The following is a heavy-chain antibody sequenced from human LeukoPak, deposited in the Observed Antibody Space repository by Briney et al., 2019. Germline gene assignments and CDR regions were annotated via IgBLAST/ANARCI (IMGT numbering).Heavy chain of an antibody. D-gene: IGHD2-8*02. CDR1: GFTFSGYA. CDR2: ISNDGNNK. Sequence: GGSLRLSCAASGFTFSGYAMYWARQAPGKGLEWVAVISNDGNNKYYADSVKGRFTISRDNSKNTLYLQMNSLRAEDTAVYYCASDFRSYNIRWCLDYWGQGTLVTVSS. CDR3: ASDFRSYNIRWCLDY. J-gene: IGHJ4*02. V-gene: IGHV3-30-3*01.